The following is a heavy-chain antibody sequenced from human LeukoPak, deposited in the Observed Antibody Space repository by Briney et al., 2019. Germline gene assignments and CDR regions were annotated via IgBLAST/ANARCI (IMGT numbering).Heavy chain of an antibody. CDR3: ARESLATIGVDY. V-gene: IGHV3-21*01. D-gene: IGHD5-12*01. Sequence: GGSLRLSCAASGFTFSSYSMNWVRQAPGKGLEWVSSITSSSSYMHYADSVKGRFAISRDNAKNSLYLQMNTLRAEDTAVYYCARESLATIGVDYWGQGTLVTVSS. CDR1: GFTFSSYS. CDR2: ITSSSSYM. J-gene: IGHJ4*02.